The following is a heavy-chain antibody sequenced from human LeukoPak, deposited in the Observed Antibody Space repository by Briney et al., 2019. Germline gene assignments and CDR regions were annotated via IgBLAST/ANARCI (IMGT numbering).Heavy chain of an antibody. Sequence: SETLSLTRAVYGGSFSGYYWSWIRQPPGKGLEWIGEINHSGSTNYNPSLKSRVTIPVDTSKNQFSLKLSAVTAADTALYYCARRTDTRGYRRFDSWGQGTLVTVSS. D-gene: IGHD5-18*01. CDR1: GGSFSGYY. V-gene: IGHV4-34*01. CDR3: ARRTDTRGYRRFDS. CDR2: INHSGST. J-gene: IGHJ4*02.